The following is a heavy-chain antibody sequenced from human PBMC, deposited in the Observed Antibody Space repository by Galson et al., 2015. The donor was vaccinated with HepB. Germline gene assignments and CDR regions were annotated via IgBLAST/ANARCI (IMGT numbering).Heavy chain of an antibody. Sequence: SVKVSCKASGGTFSSYAISWVRQAPGQGLEWMGGIIPIFGTANYAQKFQGRVTITADESTSTAYMELSSLRSEDTAVYYCARATYYYDSSGYGQDAFDIWGQGTMVTVSS. CDR1: GGTFSSYA. J-gene: IGHJ3*02. D-gene: IGHD3-22*01. CDR2: IIPIFGTA. V-gene: IGHV1-69*13. CDR3: ARATYYYDSSGYGQDAFDI.